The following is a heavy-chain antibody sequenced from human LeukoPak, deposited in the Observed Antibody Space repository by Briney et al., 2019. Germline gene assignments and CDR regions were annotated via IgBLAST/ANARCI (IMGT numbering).Heavy chain of an antibody. CDR2: IYTSGST. CDR1: GGSISSYY. Sequence: SETLSLTCTVSGGSISSYYWSWIRQPAGKGLEWIGRIYTSGSTNYNPSLKSRVTMSVDTSKNQFSLKLSSVTAADTAVYYCARDEYCYDSSGYYYSDYWGQGTLVTVSS. V-gene: IGHV4-4*07. D-gene: IGHD3-22*01. J-gene: IGHJ4*02. CDR3: ARDEYCYDSSGYYYSDY.